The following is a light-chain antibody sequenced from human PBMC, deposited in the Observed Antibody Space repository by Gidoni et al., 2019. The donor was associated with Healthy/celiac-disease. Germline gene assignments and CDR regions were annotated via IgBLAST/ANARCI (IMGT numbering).Light chain of an antibody. V-gene: IGKV3-11*01. Sequence: EIVLTQSPAILSLSPGERATLSCRASQSVTTYLAWYQQKGGQAPRLLIYDASNRATGIPARFSGSGSGTDFTLTISSLEPEDFAVYYCQQRSSWPLTFGGGTKVEIK. J-gene: IGKJ4*01. CDR3: QQRSSWPLT. CDR2: DAS. CDR1: QSVTTY.